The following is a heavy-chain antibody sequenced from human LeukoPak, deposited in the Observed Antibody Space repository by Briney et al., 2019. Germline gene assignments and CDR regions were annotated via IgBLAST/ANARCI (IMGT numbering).Heavy chain of an antibody. CDR1: GGSISSYY. J-gene: IGHJ4*02. V-gene: IGHV4-59*01. D-gene: IGHD3-10*01. CDR2: IYYTGST. CDR3: ARGVGPDY. Sequence: PSETLSLTCTVSGGSISSYYWSWIRQPPGEGLEWIGYIYYTGSTNYNPSLKSRVTLSIDASKNQVSLKLSSVTTADTAVYYCARGVGPDYWGQGTLVTVSS.